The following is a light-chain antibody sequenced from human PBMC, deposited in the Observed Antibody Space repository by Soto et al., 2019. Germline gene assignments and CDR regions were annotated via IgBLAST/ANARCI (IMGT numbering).Light chain of an antibody. CDR1: QSVSSSY. V-gene: IGKV3-20*01. CDR3: QQYGSSPT. CDR2: GAS. J-gene: IGKJ1*01. Sequence: EIVLTQSPGTLSLSPGERATLSCRASQSVSSSYLAWYQQKPGQAPRLLIYGASSRTTGITDRFSGSGSGTSFTLTSSRLEPEDLAVYYCQQYGSSPTFGQGTKVEIK.